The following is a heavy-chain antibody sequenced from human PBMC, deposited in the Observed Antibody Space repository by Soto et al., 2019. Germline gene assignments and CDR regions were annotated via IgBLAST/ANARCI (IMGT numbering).Heavy chain of an antibody. J-gene: IGHJ3*01. V-gene: IGHV1-18*01. CDR1: VFTSRV. D-gene: IGHD3-3*01. CDR2: ISTHNGNT. Sequence: QDQLLQSGAEVKNPGASVKVTCKASVFTSRVISWVRQAPGPRLEWMGWISTHNGNTIYAQKFQGRVIMTMHTYTTTVYMELRSLRPDDTAVYLCAREGILGLFEAYDLWGQGTMVTVSS. CDR3: AREGILGLFEAYDL.